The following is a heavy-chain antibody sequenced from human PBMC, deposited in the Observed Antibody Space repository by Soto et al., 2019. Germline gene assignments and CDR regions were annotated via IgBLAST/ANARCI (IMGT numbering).Heavy chain of an antibody. CDR3: ASGQLVNYYYGMDV. J-gene: IGHJ6*02. Sequence: ASLKVSCKASGYTFTSYGISWVRQAPGQGLEWMGWISAYNGNTNYAQKLQGRVTMTTDTSTSTAYMELRSLRSDDTAVYYCASGQLVNYYYGMDVWGQGTTVTVSS. CDR2: ISAYNGNT. CDR1: GYTFTSYG. D-gene: IGHD6-6*01. V-gene: IGHV1-18*01.